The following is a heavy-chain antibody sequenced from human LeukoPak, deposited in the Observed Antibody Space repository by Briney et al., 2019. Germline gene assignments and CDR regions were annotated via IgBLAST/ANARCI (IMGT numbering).Heavy chain of an antibody. CDR2: FYFSGSS. D-gene: IGHD2-8*01. CDR1: SVSINGYY. Sequence: PSETLSLTCSVSSVSINGYYWSWIRQSAGKGLEWLGRFYFSGSSDYNPSLKSRVSMSIDTSQNHFYLRLTSVTAADTGVYFCAREVNEKHDAFDMWGQGTMVAVTS. CDR3: AREVNEKHDAFDM. J-gene: IGHJ3*02. V-gene: IGHV4-4*07.